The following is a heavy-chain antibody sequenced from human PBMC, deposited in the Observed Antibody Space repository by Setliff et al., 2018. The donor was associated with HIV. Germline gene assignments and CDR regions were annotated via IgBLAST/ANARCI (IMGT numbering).Heavy chain of an antibody. D-gene: IGHD2-21*01. V-gene: IGHV3-66*04. J-gene: IGHJ3*02. Sequence: GGSLRLSCVVSGFTVSTKYMSWVRQAPGKGLEWVSVIYSGGSTYYADSVKGRFTISRDNSNNTLYLQMNSLRAEDTAVYYCAKHFLLWSNAFHIWGQGTMVTVSS. CDR1: GFTVSTKY. CDR2: IYSGGST. CDR3: AKHFLLWSNAFHI.